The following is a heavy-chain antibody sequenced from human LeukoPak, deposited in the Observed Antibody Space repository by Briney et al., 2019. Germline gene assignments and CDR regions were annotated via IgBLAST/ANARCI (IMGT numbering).Heavy chain of an antibody. J-gene: IGHJ4*02. Sequence: PSETLSLTCAVYGGSFSDYYWYWIRQPPGKGLEWIGEINHSGSTNYNPSLKSRVTMSIDTSKNQFSLTLNSVTAADTAVYYCARVNPFTCGWSADYWGQGTLVTVSS. D-gene: IGHD6-19*01. CDR2: INHSGST. CDR1: GGSFSDYY. V-gene: IGHV4-34*01. CDR3: ARVNPFTCGWSADY.